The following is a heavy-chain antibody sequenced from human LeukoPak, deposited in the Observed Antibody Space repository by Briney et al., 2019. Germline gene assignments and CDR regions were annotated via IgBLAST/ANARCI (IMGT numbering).Heavy chain of an antibody. CDR1: GLSFRSYG. Sequence: GGSLRLSCAASGLSFRSYGMGWVRQAPGKGLEWVSSISTSSTYMYYADSMKGRFTISRDDAKNSLYLQMNSLRAEDTAVYYCARHRTASDYWGQGTLVTVSS. CDR2: ISTSSTYM. CDR3: ARHRTASDY. D-gene: IGHD3-16*02. J-gene: IGHJ4*02. V-gene: IGHV3-21*01.